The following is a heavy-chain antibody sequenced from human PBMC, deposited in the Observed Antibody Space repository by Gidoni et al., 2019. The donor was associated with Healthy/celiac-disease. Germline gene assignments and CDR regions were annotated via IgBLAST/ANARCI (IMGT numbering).Heavy chain of an antibody. CDR1: GYTFTGYY. V-gene: IGHV1-2*02. J-gene: IGHJ4*02. Sequence: QVQLVQSGAEVKKPGASVKVSCKASGYTFTGYYMHWVRQAPGQVLEWMGWINHNSGGTNYAQKFQGRVTMTRDTSISTAYMELSRLRSDDTAVYYCAREVVVAATLSYWGQGTLVTVSS. D-gene: IGHD2-15*01. CDR2: INHNSGGT. CDR3: AREVVVAATLSY.